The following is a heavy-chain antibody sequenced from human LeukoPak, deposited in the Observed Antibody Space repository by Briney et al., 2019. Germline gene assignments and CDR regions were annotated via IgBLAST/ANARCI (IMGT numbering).Heavy chain of an antibody. CDR2: IFYTGNT. CDR1: GGSISPYY. Sequence: PSETLSLTCTVSGGSISPYYWSWIRQPPGKGLEWTGYIFYTGNTNYIPSLKSRVTISVDTSNNQFSLKLSSVTAADTAVYYCARAKLERYYFDYWGQGTLVTVSS. V-gene: IGHV4-59*01. J-gene: IGHJ4*02. D-gene: IGHD1-1*01. CDR3: ARAKLERYYFDY.